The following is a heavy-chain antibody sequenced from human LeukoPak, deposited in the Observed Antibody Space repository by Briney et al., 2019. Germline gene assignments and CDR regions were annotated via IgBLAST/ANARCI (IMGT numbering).Heavy chain of an antibody. CDR1: GGSFSGYY. V-gene: IGHV4-34*01. D-gene: IGHD3/OR15-3a*01. CDR2: INHSGST. Sequence: SETLSLTCAVYGGSFSGYYWSWIRQPPGKGLEGIGEINHSGSTNYNPSLKSRVTISVDTSKNQFSLKLNSVTAADTAVYYCARASPLGLNWFDPWGQGTLVTVSS. CDR3: ARASPLGLNWFDP. J-gene: IGHJ5*02.